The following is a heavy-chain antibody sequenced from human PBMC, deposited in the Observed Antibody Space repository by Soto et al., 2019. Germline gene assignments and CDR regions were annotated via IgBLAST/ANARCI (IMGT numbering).Heavy chain of an antibody. Sequence: EVRLVQSGGGLVQPGGSLRLSCAASLFIVSDNYMSWVRQAPGKGLEWISLIYSGGGTDYAESVKGRFTISRDNSKNTLYLQMNSLKAEDTGIYYCATRMTTACYWGQGTVVTVSS. D-gene: IGHD4-17*01. CDR2: IYSGGGT. CDR3: ATRMTTACY. CDR1: LFIVSDNY. J-gene: IGHJ4*02. V-gene: IGHV3-66*01.